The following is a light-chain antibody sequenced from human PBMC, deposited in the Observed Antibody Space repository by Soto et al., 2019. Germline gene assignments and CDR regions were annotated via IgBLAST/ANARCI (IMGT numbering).Light chain of an antibody. J-gene: IGKJ4*01. CDR3: HQYDSSPLT. CDR2: GAS. CDR1: QSVSSSY. V-gene: IGKV3-20*01. Sequence: EIVLTQSPGTLSLSPGERATLSCRASQSVSSSYLAGYQQKPGQAPRLLIYGASSRATGIPDRFSGSGSGTDFTLTISRLEPQDFAVYYCHQYDSSPLTFGGGTKVEIK.